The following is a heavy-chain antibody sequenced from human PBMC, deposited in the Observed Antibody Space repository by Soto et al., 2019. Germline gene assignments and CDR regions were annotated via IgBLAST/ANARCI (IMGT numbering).Heavy chain of an antibody. D-gene: IGHD4-17*01. V-gene: IGHV3-30*01. Sequence: QVQLVESGGDVVQPGRSLRLSCAACGFTFSTYAMHWVRQAPGKGLEWVALISNDGRNKYYADSVKGRFFISRDNSKNTLFLQMNSLRPEDTALYYCARKRDYGDYDYWGQGTLVTVSS. CDR3: ARKRDYGDYDY. CDR2: ISNDGRNK. J-gene: IGHJ4*02. CDR1: GFTFSTYA.